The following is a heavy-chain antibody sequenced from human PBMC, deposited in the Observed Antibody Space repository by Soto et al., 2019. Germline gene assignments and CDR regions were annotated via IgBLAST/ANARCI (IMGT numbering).Heavy chain of an antibody. CDR2: ISGSGGST. D-gene: IGHD5-18*01. J-gene: IGHJ4*02. Sequence: RPLRLSCAASGVTFRSYAMSWVRQAPGKGLEWVSAISGSGGSTYYADSVKGRFTISRDNSKNTLYLQMNSLRAEDTAVYYCAKAKGGYSYGYALDYWGQGTLVTVSS. CDR3: AKAKGGYSYGYALDY. V-gene: IGHV3-23*01. CDR1: GVTFRSYA.